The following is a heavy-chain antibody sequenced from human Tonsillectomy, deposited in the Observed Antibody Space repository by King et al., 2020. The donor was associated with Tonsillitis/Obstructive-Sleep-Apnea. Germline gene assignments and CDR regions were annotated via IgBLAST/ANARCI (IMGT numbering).Heavy chain of an antibody. D-gene: IGHD3-10*01. CDR3: ARAEESGGIDY. CDR2: IGTAGDT. V-gene: IGHV3-13*04. Sequence: VQLVASGGGLVQPGGSLRLSFAASGFTFSSYNMHWVRQATGKGLEWVSAIGTAGDTYYPGSVKGRFTISRENAKNSLYLQMNSLRAGDTAVYYCARAEESGGIDYWGQGTLVTVSS. J-gene: IGHJ4*02. CDR1: GFTFSSYN.